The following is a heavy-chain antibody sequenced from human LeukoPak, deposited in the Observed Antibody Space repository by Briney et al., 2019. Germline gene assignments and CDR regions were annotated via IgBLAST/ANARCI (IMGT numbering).Heavy chain of an antibody. CDR3: ARGRWELMN. D-gene: IGHD4-23*01. CDR2: IYNSGIT. CDR1: GGSISSGDDY. J-gene: IGHJ4*02. V-gene: IGHV4-30-4*01. Sequence: PSQTLSLICNVSGGSISSGDDYWSWIRQPPGKGLEWIGYIYNSGITYYNPSLRSRVTMSVDTSKKQFSLRLTSVTAADMAVYYCARGRWELMNWGQGTLVTVSS.